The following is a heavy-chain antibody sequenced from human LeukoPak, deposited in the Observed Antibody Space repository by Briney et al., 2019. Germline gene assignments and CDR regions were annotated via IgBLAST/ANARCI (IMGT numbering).Heavy chain of an antibody. V-gene: IGHV3-7*01. Sequence: GGSLRLSCAASGFSFRNYWKGWVRQAPGKGLEWVANTKPDGSAEYYADSVRGRFSTSRDNANNLLYLQMNSLRAEDTAVYYCARDGGLHTNFDYWGQGTLVTVSS. CDR2: TKPDGSAE. CDR1: GFSFRNYW. J-gene: IGHJ4*02. D-gene: IGHD2-15*01. CDR3: ARDGGLHTNFDY.